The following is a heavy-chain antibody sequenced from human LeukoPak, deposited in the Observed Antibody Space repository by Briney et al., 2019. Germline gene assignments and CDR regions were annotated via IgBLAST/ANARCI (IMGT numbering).Heavy chain of an antibody. CDR3: AKVVALRVYAPGY. V-gene: IGHV3-23*01. Sequence: GSLRLSCAASGFTFSSYAMSWVRQAPGRGLEWVSVISGNGANTYYADSVKGRFTISRDNSKNTLFLQMNSLRAEDTGVYYCAKVVALRVYAPGYWGQGTLVTVSS. J-gene: IGHJ4*02. CDR1: GFTFSSYA. CDR2: ISGNGANT. D-gene: IGHD2-8*01.